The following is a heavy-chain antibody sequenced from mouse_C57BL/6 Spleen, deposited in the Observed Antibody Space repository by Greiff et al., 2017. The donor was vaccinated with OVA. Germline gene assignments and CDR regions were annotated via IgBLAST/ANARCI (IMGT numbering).Heavy chain of an antibody. V-gene: IGHV1-61*01. CDR3: AREGYDGNYYAMDY. Sequence: VQLQQPGAELVRPGSSVKLSCKASGYTFTSYWMAWVKQRPGQGLEWIGNIYPSDSETHYNQKFKDKATLTVDKSSSTAYMQLSSLTSEDSAVYYCAREGYDGNYYAMDYWGQGTSVTVSS. D-gene: IGHD2-2*01. CDR2: IYPSDSET. J-gene: IGHJ4*01. CDR1: GYTFTSYW.